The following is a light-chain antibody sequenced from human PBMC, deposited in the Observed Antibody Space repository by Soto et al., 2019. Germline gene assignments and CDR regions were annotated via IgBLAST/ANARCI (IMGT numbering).Light chain of an antibody. CDR3: CSYAGSGTFV. V-gene: IGLV2-23*01. CDR2: EDT. CDR1: SSDVGSYDL. J-gene: IGLJ1*01. Sequence: QSALTQPASVSGSPGQSITISCTGTSSDVGSYDLVSWYQQHPGKAPKRMIYEDTKRPSGISTRFSGSKSGNAASLTISGLQAEDEADYYCCSYAGSGTFVFGTGTKLTVL.